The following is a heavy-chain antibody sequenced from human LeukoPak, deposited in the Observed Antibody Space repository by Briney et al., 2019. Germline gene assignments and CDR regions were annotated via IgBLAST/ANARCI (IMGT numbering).Heavy chain of an antibody. J-gene: IGHJ4*02. V-gene: IGHV1-69*13. CDR1: GGTFSSYA. CDR2: IIPIFGTA. CDR3: ARGVPAGYKPPGD. Sequence: GASVKVSCKASGGTFSSYAISWVRQAPGQGLEWMGGIIPIFGTANYAQKFQGRVTITADESTSTAYMELSSLRSDDTAVYYCARGVPAGYKPPGDWGQGTLVTVSS. D-gene: IGHD5-24*01.